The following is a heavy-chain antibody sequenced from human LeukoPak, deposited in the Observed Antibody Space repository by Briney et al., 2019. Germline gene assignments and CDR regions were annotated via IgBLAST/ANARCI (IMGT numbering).Heavy chain of an antibody. Sequence: SETLSLTCTVSGVSITTGFHWNWIRQRPGEGLEWIGYIYYSGSTNYNPSLKSRVTISVDTSKNQFSLKLSSVTAADTAVYYCARRDYGDYVDAFDIWGQGTMVTVSS. D-gene: IGHD4-17*01. CDR1: GVSITTGF. CDR2: IYYSGST. CDR3: ARRDYGDYVDAFDI. J-gene: IGHJ3*02. V-gene: IGHV4-59*08.